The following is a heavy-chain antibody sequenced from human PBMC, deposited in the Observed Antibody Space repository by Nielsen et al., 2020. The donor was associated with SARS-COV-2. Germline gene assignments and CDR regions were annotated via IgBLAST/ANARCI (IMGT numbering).Heavy chain of an antibody. CDR1: GFTFSNFA. CDR3: ARETLDHTSSFVDH. V-gene: IGHV3-30-3*01. J-gene: IGHJ5*02. CDR2: ISYDGSNK. Sequence: GESLRISCAASGFTFSNFAIHWVRQAPGKGLEWVAIISYDGSNKFYPDSVKGRFIVSRDNSKDTLHLQMNSLNSEDTAVYFCARETLDHTSSFVDHWGQGTLVTVSS. D-gene: IGHD3-10*01.